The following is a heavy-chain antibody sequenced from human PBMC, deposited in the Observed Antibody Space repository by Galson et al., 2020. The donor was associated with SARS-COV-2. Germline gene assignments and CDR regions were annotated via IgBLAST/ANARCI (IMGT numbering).Heavy chain of an antibody. Sequence: ASVNVSCKVSGYTLTELSMHWVRQAPGKGLEWMGGFDPEDGETIYAQKFQGRVTMTEDTSTDTAYMELSSLRSEDTAVYYCATAYALLGSSWYFDYWGQGTLVTVSS. CDR2: FDPEDGET. CDR3: ATAYALLGSSWYFDY. D-gene: IGHD6-13*01. J-gene: IGHJ4*02. CDR1: GYTLTELS. V-gene: IGHV1-24*01.